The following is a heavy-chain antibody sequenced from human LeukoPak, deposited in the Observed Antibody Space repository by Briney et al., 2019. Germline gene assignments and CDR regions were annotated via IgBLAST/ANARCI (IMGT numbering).Heavy chain of an antibody. Sequence: GGSLRLSCAASGFTFSSYAMHWVRQAPGKGLEWVAVISYDGSNKYYADSVKGRFTISRDNAKNSLYLQMNSLRAEDTAVYYCARVSGSYWDPLPVWGQGTLVTVSS. D-gene: IGHD1-26*01. CDR3: ARVSGSYWDPLPV. CDR2: ISYDGSNK. V-gene: IGHV3-30*04. CDR1: GFTFSSYA. J-gene: IGHJ4*02.